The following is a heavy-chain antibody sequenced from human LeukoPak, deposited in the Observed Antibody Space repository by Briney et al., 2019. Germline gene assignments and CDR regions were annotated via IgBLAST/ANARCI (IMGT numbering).Heavy chain of an antibody. J-gene: IGHJ2*01. CDR3: ARASPADFNL. V-gene: IGHV3-74*01. CDR2: IRGDGIVT. CDR1: EFTFSNYW. Sequence: GGSLRLSCVASEFTFSNYWIHWVRQAPGKGLVWVSRIRGDGIVTNYADSVEGRFTVSRDNAKNTVHLQMNSLRDDDTAVYYCARASPADFNLWGRGTLVTVSS.